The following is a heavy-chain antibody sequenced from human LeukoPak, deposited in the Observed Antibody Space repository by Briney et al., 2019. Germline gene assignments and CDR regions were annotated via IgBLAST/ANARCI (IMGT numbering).Heavy chain of an antibody. CDR3: ARVGTSRPNYYYYGMDV. Sequence: GGSLRLSCAASGFSFSSYAMTWARQAPGKGLEWVSAISGSGGSTYYADSVKGRFTISRDNSKNTLYLHMNSLRAEDTAVYYCARVGTSRPNYYYYGMDVWGQGTTVTVSS. D-gene: IGHD1-1*01. CDR2: ISGSGGST. CDR1: GFSFSSYA. V-gene: IGHV3-23*01. J-gene: IGHJ6*02.